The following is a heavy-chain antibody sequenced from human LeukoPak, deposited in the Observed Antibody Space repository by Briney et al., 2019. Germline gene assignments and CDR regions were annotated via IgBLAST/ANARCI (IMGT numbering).Heavy chain of an antibody. CDR1: RFTFSSHS. Sequence: GGSLRLSCVASRFTFSSHSMNWVRQAPGKGLEWVSSISGSGSYIFYADSVKGRFTISRDNAKNSLYLQINSLRAEDTALYYCVRSRSTWFGEILAAFDIWGQGTKVTVSS. D-gene: IGHD3-10*01. J-gene: IGHJ3*02. CDR2: ISGSGSYI. CDR3: VRSRSTWFGEILAAFDI. V-gene: IGHV3-21*01.